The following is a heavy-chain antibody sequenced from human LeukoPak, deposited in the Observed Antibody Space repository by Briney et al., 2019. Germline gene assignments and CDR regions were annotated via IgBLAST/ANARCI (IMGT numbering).Heavy chain of an antibody. CDR2: ISDDGSNK. J-gene: IGHJ3*02. D-gene: IGHD5-12*01. Sequence: GGSLRLSCAASGFTFSSYAMHWVRQAPGKGLEWVAVISDDGSNKHYADSVKGRFTISRDNSKNTLYLQMNSLRAEDTAVYYCAKDRGENMATIVAFDIWGQGTMVTVSS. CDR1: GFTFSSYA. CDR3: AKDRGENMATIVAFDI. V-gene: IGHV3-30*04.